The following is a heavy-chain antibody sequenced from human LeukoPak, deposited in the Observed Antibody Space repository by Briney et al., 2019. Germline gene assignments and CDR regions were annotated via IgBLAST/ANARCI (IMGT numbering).Heavy chain of an antibody. J-gene: IGHJ4*02. CDR2: IYAGGST. D-gene: IGHD3-9*01. CDR3: AREPERRGSIKSFDY. V-gene: IGHV3-66*01. CDR1: GFTFSNYE. Sequence: GGSLRLSCAASGFTFSNYEMNWVRQAPGKGLEWVSVIYAGGSTYYADSVKGRFIISRDNSKNTLYLQMNNLRFEDTAMYYCAREPERRGSIKSFDYWGQGTLVTVSS.